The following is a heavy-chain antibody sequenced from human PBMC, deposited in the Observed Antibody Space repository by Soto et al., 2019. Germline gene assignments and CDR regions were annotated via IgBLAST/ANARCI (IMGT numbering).Heavy chain of an antibody. D-gene: IGHD6-19*01. CDR1: GFTFSTYP. V-gene: IGHV3-23*01. CDR2: ISNGGGGT. Sequence: EVQLLESGGGLVQPGGSLRLSCAASGFTFSTYPMAWVRQAPGKGLEWVSGISNGGGGTYFADSVKGRFTISRDNSKNTLYLQMNSLRGEDTAVYYCAKADGGNSGLYAAFDIWGQGTMVTVS. CDR3: AKADGGNSGLYAAFDI. J-gene: IGHJ3*02.